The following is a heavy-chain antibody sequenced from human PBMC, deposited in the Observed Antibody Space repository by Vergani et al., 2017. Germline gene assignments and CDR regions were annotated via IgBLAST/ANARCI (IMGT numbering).Heavy chain of an antibody. J-gene: IGHJ4*02. CDR3: VRDRGLCAGGRCYTEAWDY. CDR1: GFALNRHA. Sequence: QVQLVESGGGVVQPGTSLTLSCVVPGFALNRHAMYWVRQAPGKGLEWVVGISFDGTNEYYPDLVKGRFTISRDIAKNTLYLQVRSLRLEDTGVYHCVRDRGLCAGGRCYTEAWDYWGQGTPVTVSS. V-gene: IGHV3-30-3*01. D-gene: IGHD2-2*02. CDR2: ISFDGTNE.